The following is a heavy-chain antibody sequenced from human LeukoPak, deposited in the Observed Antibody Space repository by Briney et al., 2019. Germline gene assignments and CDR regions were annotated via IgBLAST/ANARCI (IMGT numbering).Heavy chain of an antibody. D-gene: IGHD6-19*01. J-gene: IGHJ2*01. V-gene: IGHV3-23*01. CDR3: AKRTWLVWYFDL. CDR2: ISNSGDST. CDR1: GFTFSSYA. Sequence: GGSLRLSCAASGFTFSSYAMSWVRQAPGMGLEWVSAISNSGDSTYYADSVKGRFTISRDNSKNTLSLQMNSLRAEDTAVYYCAKRTWLVWYFDLWGRGTLVTVSS.